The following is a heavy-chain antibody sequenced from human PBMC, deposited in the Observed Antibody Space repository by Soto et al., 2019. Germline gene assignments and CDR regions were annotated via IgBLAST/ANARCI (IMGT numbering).Heavy chain of an antibody. J-gene: IGHJ6*02. CDR1: GFTFSSYA. CDR3: AKDSALGYCSGGSCYSTNYYYYGLDV. CDR2: ISGSGGST. D-gene: IGHD2-15*01. Sequence: GGSLRLSCAASGFTFSSYAMSWVRQAPGKGLEWVSAISGSGGSTYYADSVKGRFTISRDNSKHTLYLQMNSLRAEDTAVYYCAKDSALGYCSGGSCYSTNYYYYGLDVWGQGTTVTVSS. V-gene: IGHV3-23*01.